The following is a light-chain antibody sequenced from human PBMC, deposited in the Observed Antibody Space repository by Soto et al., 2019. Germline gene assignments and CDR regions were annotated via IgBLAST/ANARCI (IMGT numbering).Light chain of an antibody. CDR1: QSVLYSSNNKNY. CDR3: QQYYTNALT. CDR2: WAS. J-gene: IGKJ4*01. V-gene: IGKV4-1*01. Sequence: DIVMTQSPDSLAVSLGERATINCKSSQSVLYSSNNKNYLAWYQQKPGQPPKLLIYWASTRESGVPDRFSGSGSWTDFTLTISSLQAEDVAVYYCQQYYTNALTFGGGTKVVVK.